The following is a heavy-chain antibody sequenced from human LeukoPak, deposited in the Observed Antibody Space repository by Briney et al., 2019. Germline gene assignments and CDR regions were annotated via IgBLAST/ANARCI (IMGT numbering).Heavy chain of an antibody. V-gene: IGHV4-30-2*01. CDR3: ARGEGYSNTNYWYFDL. CDR2: IYHSGST. D-gene: IGHD4-11*01. Sequence: SETLSLTRTVSGGSISSDDYSWSWIRQPPGKGLEWIGCIYHSGSTYYNPSLKSRVTISVDRSMNQFSLKLSSVTAADTAVYFCARGEGYSNTNYWYFDLWGRGTLVTVSS. J-gene: IGHJ2*01. CDR1: GGSISSDDYS.